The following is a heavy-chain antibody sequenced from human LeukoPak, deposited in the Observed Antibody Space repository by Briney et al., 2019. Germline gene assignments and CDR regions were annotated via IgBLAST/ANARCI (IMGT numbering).Heavy chain of an antibody. CDR1: GFTFSHYW. Sequence: GGSLRLSCAASGFTFSHYWMSRVRRAPGKGLEWVANIKHDGSQKEHVDSVKGRFTISRDNAKNSLSLQMNSLRAEDTAVYFCARDSSRGDFEYWGQGTLVTVSS. J-gene: IGHJ4*02. V-gene: IGHV3-7*01. CDR3: ARDSSRGDFEY. D-gene: IGHD3-10*01. CDR2: IKHDGSQK.